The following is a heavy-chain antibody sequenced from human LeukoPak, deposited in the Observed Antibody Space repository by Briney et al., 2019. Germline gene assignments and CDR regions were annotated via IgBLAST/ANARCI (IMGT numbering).Heavy chain of an antibody. J-gene: IGHJ4*02. Sequence: GGSLRLSCAASGFTFSSYGMHWVRQAPGKGLEWMAFIRYDGSNKYNADSVKGRFTISRDNSKNTLYLQMNSLRDEDTAVYYCAKETQYCSGGRCYYFDYWGQGTLVTVSS. CDR1: GFTFSSYG. CDR3: AKETQYCSGGRCYYFDY. CDR2: IRYDGSNK. D-gene: IGHD2-15*01. V-gene: IGHV3-30*02.